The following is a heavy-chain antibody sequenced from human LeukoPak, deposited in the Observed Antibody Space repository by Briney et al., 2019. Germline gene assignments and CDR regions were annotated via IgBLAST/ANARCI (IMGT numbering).Heavy chain of an antibody. CDR2: IYSGATT. D-gene: IGHD3-10*01. J-gene: IGHJ6*02. V-gene: IGHV3-66*01. CDR3: ARAPGSGTWYYYGMDV. Sequence: PGGSLRLSCAASGFTVSSNYMSWVRQAQGKGLEWVSIIYSGATTNYADSVKGRFTISRDNSKNALYLQMNSLRAEDTAVYYCARAPGSGTWYYYGMDVWGQGTTVTVSS. CDR1: GFTVSSNY.